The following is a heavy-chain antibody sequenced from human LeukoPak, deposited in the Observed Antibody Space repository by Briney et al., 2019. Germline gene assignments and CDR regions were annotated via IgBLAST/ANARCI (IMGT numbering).Heavy chain of an antibody. CDR3: ARDDTDSPLHY. V-gene: IGHV1-2*02. CDR2: INPNSGGT. Sequence: GASVKVSCKASGYTFTDYYIHWVRQAPGQGLEWMGWINPNSGGTNYAQKFQGRVTMTRDTSISTAYMELNRLRSDDTAVYYCARDDTDSPLHYWGQGTLVTVSS. CDR1: GYTFTDYY. J-gene: IGHJ4*02. D-gene: IGHD2-15*01.